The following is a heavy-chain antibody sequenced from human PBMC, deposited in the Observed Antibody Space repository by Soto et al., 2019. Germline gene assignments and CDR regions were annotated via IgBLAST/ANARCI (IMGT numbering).Heavy chain of an antibody. CDR2: IDPIDGST. D-gene: IGHD3-22*01. CDR3: ARSNYYDGADYYLSLDF. Sequence: GASVKVSCKTSGYTFTTYYMHWVRQAPGQGLEWMGMIDPIDGSTNYAQKFQGRVTITADKSTSTVYMELSSLTSEDTAMYYCARSNYYDGADYYLSLDFWGQGTQVTVSS. J-gene: IGHJ4*02. CDR1: GYTFTTYY. V-gene: IGHV1-46*01.